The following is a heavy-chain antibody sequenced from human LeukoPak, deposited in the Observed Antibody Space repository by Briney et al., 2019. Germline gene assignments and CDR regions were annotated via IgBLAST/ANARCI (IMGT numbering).Heavy chain of an antibody. CDR3: AKALNYWYFDL. J-gene: IGHJ2*01. V-gene: IGHV3-23*01. CDR2: ISGSGGST. Sequence: GGSLRLSCAASGFTFSGYAISWVRQPPGKGLEWVSSISGSGGSTYYADSVKGRFTISRDNSKNTLYLQMNSLRAEDTATYYCAKALNYWYFDLWGRGNLVTVSS. CDR1: GFTFSGYA.